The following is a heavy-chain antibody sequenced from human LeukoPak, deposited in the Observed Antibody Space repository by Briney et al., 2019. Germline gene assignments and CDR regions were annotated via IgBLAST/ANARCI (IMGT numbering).Heavy chain of an antibody. J-gene: IGHJ4*02. Sequence: PGGSLRLSCAASGFTFSSYSMNWVRQAPGKGLEWISYIISTGSTTYYADSVKGRFTISRDNANNSLSLQMSSLRAEDTAVYHCATGFWGYCSRNSCPLDNWGQGTLVTVAS. CDR2: IISTGSTT. V-gene: IGHV3-48*01. CDR1: GFTFSSYS. D-gene: IGHD2-2*01. CDR3: ATGFWGYCSRNSCPLDN.